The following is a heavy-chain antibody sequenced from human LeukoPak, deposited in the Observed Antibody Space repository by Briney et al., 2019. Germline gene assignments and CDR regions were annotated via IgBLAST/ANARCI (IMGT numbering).Heavy chain of an antibody. V-gene: IGHV1-8*01. Sequence: ASVKVSCKASGYTFTSYDINWVRQATGQGLEWMGWMNPNSGNTGYAQKFQGRVTMTRNTSISTAYMELSSLRSEDTAVYYCARGPYSGYDADYWGQGTLVTVSS. CDR1: GYTFTSYD. D-gene: IGHD5-12*01. J-gene: IGHJ4*02. CDR2: MNPNSGNT. CDR3: ARGPYSGYDADY.